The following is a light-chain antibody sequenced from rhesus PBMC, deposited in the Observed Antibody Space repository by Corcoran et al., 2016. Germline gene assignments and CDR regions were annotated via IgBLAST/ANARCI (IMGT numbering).Light chain of an antibody. CDR3: QQTSNLSWT. J-gene: IGKJ1*01. V-gene: IGKV3-24*04. CDR2: GAS. Sequence: ETVVTQSPATLSLSPGERATLSCRASQNVGSYLAWYQQKLGQAPRLLIYGASSRATGIPDRFSGRGSGTDCTLTISSLEPEDVGVYYCQQTSNLSWTFGQGTKVEIK. CDR1: QNVGSY.